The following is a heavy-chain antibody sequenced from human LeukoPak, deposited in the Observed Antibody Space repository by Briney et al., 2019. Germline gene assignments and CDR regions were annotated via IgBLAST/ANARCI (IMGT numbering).Heavy chain of an antibody. V-gene: IGHV4-39*01. CDR1: GVSISSSSYY. CDR2: IYYSGST. D-gene: IGHD3-22*01. Sequence: PSETLSLTCTVSGVSISSSSYYWGWIRQPPGKGLEWIGSIYYSGSTYYNPSLKSRVTISVDTSKNQFSLKLSSVTPADTAAYHCARKGYDSSGKWFDPWGQGTLVTVSS. CDR3: ARKGYDSSGKWFDP. J-gene: IGHJ5*02.